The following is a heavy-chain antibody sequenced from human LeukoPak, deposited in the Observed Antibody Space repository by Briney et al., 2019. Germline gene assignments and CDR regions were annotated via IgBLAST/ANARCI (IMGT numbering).Heavy chain of an antibody. J-gene: IGHJ5*02. V-gene: IGHV4-34*01. CDR3: ARGKLAPVVDP. D-gene: IGHD1-1*01. Sequence: SETLSLTCAVYGGSFSGYYWSWIRQPPGKGLEWIGEINHSGSTNYNPSLKSRVTISVDTSKNQFSLKLCSVTAADTAVYYCARGKLAPVVDPWGQGTLVTVSS. CDR2: INHSGST. CDR1: GGSFSGYY.